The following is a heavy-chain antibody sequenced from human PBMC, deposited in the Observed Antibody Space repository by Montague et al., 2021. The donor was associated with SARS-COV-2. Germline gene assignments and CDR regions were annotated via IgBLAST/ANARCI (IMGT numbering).Heavy chain of an antibody. CDR3: AESQIPGRTRRGLFDY. V-gene: IGHV3-23*01. CDR1: GFTFSAYA. D-gene: IGHD2-15*01. Sequence: SLRLSCAASGFTFSAYAMYWVRQAPGQGLEWVASISDSGGDTYYPDSVKGRLVISRDNSKNTVYLQINSLGLEDTARYSCAESQIPGRTRRGLFDYWGQGILVRVSS. CDR2: ISDSGGDT. J-gene: IGHJ4*02.